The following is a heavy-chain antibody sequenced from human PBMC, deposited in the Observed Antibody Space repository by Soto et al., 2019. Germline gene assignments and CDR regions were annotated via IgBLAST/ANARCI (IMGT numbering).Heavy chain of an antibody. CDR3: ASGALLEWQNYSALDV. J-gene: IGHJ6*03. CDR1: GDSFNNDG. V-gene: IGHV1-69*06. D-gene: IGHD3-10*01. CDR2: IIPHFGPA. Sequence: QVQLVQSGAAVKKPGSSVKVSCTASGDSFNNDGVNWVRQAPGQGLEWVGGIIPHFGPAKYPQKFQGRATITADTPTNSVFMELLSLTSAETAICYCASGALLEWQNYSALDVWGKGTSVTVSS.